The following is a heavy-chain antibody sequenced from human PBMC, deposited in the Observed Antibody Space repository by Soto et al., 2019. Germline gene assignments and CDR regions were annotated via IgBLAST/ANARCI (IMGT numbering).Heavy chain of an antibody. D-gene: IGHD2-2*01. Sequence: SETLSLTCTVSDASISSFYWNWIRQPPGKGLEWIGSVYFTGSTNYNPSLKSRVTISVDTSKNQFSLKLTSVTAADTAVYYCARQLGFCSSSTCQPWFDPWGQGTLVTVSS. CDR1: DASISSFY. V-gene: IGHV4-59*01. J-gene: IGHJ5*02. CDR3: ARQLGFCSSSTCQPWFDP. CDR2: VYFTGST.